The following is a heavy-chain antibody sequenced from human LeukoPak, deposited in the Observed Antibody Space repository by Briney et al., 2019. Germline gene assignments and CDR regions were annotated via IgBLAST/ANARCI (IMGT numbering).Heavy chain of an antibody. CDR3: ARDDVPVI. CDR2: TYSGGTT. D-gene: IGHD2/OR15-2a*01. J-gene: IGHJ4*02. CDR1: GFTASSYF. V-gene: IGHV3-53*01. Sequence: GGSLRLSCAASGFTASSYFVSWVRQAPGKGLEWVSLTYSGGTTDYADSVRGRFTVSRDNSKNTLYLQMNSLRAEDTAMYYCARDDVPVIWGQGTLVTVSS.